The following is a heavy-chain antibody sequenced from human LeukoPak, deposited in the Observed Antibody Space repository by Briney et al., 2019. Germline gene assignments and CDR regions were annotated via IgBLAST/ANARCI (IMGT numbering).Heavy chain of an antibody. D-gene: IGHD6-13*01. CDR1: GFTFSNAW. CDR3: PTDKEQAAADIGGDIFVIEAGTQISGMDV. V-gene: IGHV3-15*01. Sequence: GGSLRLSCAASGFTFSNAWMSWVRQAPEKGLEWVGRIKSKTDGGTTDYAAPVKGRFTISSTDSQNTLYLQMNSLKTEDTAVYYCPTDKEQAAADIGGDIFVIEAGTQISGMDVWGQGTTVTVSS. J-gene: IGHJ6*02. CDR2: IKSKTDGGTT.